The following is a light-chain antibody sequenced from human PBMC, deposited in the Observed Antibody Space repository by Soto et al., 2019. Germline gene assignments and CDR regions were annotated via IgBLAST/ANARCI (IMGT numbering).Light chain of an antibody. CDR3: CSFAGSSTYV. CDR1: SRDVGSYNL. J-gene: IGLJ1*01. CDR2: EGT. V-gene: IGLV2-23*01. Sequence: QSALTQPASVSGSPGQSITISCTGTSRDVGSYNLVSGYQQHPGNAPQLIIYEGTKRPSGVSYRFSGSKSGNTASLTISGLQEEDEGDYHCCSFAGSSTYVFGTGTKVTV.